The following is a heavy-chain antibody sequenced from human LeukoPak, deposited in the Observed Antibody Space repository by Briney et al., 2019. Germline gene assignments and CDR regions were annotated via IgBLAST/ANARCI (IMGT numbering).Heavy chain of an antibody. J-gene: IGHJ6*03. V-gene: IGHV3-11*04. CDR2: ISTSGSTK. CDR3: ARDPVAAPGTNYYHYYMDV. CDR1: GFTFSDYY. D-gene: IGHD6-13*01. Sequence: AGGSLRLSCAASGFTFSDYYMSWIRQAPGKGLEWVSYISTSGSTKYYADSVKGRFTISRDNAKNSLYLQMNSLRAEDTAVYYCARDPVAAPGTNYYHYYMDVWGKGTTVTVSS.